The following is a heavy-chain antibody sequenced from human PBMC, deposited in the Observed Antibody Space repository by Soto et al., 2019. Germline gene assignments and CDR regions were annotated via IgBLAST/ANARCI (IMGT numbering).Heavy chain of an antibody. CDR1: GGPYNSFA. V-gene: IGHV1-69*13. J-gene: IGHJ6*02. Sequence: GASVKVSCKASGGPYNSFAISWVRQAPGQGLEWIGGIIPVFGTATYAQKFKGRVTITAEESTSTAYMELSSLTSEDTAVYYCARFLGGAGSYYDGQNYNYYNGMDVWGQGITVTVSS. CDR2: IIPVFGTA. CDR3: ARFLGGAGSYYDGQNYNYYNGMDV. D-gene: IGHD3-10*01.